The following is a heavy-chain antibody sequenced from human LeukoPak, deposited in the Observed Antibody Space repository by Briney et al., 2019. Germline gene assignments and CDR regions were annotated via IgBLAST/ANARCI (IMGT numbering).Heavy chain of an antibody. J-gene: IGHJ4*01. CDR2: INTDGRTT. V-gene: IGHV3-74*01. Sequence: PGRSLRLSCAASGFTFSSYWMYWVRQAPGKGLVWVSRINTDGRTTNYADSVKGRFTISRDNAKNTLYLQMNSLRAEDTAVYYCARDITLTRGGRSDYWGHGTLVTVSA. CDR1: GFTFSSYW. D-gene: IGHD3-10*01. CDR3: ARDITLTRGGRSDY.